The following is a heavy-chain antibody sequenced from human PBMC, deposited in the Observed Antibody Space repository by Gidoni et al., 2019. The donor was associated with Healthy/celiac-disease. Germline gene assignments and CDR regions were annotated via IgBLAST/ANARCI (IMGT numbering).Heavy chain of an antibody. Sequence: QVQLQASGPGLVKPSETLSLNCTVSGGSIISYYWSCTRQPPGKGLAWIGYIYYSGSTNYNPSLKNRVTISVDKSKNQFSLKLSSVTAADTAVYYCARTPARGYSYAHDAFDIWGQGTMVTVSS. V-gene: IGHV4-59*01. CDR2: IYYSGST. J-gene: IGHJ3*02. CDR3: ARTPARGYSYAHDAFDI. CDR1: GGSIISYY. D-gene: IGHD5-18*01.